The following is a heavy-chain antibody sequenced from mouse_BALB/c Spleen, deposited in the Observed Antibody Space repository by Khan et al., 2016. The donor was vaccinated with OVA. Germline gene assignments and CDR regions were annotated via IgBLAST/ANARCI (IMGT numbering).Heavy chain of an antibody. V-gene: IGHV5-12*01. D-gene: IGHD2-4*01. CDR3: ARKDYDGIAY. Sequence: EVELVESGGGLVQPGGSLKLSCAASGFTFSDYYMYWVRQTPERRLEWVAYISYGDGNIYYLDTVKGRFTISRDNAKNTLYLQMRRLKSADTAMYYCARKDYDGIAYWGQGTLVTVSA. J-gene: IGHJ3*01. CDR2: ISYGDGNI. CDR1: GFTFSDYY.